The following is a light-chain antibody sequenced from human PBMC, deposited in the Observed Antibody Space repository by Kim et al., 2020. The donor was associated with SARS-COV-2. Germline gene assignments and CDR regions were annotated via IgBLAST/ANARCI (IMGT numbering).Light chain of an antibody. V-gene: IGLV3-1*01. J-gene: IGLJ3*02. CDR3: QAWDSSTWV. CDR2: HDT. CDR1: KLGDKY. Sequence: VSPGQTASITCSGDKLGDKYACWYQQKPGQSPVLVIYHDTKRPSGIPERFSGSNSGNTATLTISGTQAMDEADYYCQAWDSSTWVFGGGTQLTVL.